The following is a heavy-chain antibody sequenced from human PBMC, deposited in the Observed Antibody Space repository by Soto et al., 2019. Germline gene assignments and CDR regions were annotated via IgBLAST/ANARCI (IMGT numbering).Heavy chain of an antibody. J-gene: IGHJ6*02. D-gene: IGHD6-19*01. CDR1: GGTFSSYA. Sequence: ASVKVSCKASGGTFSSYAISWVRQAPGQGLEWMGGIIPIFGTANYAQKFQGRVTITADESTSTAYMELSSLRSEDTAVYYCARDRGYSSCWALVGYGMDVWGQGTTVTVSS. CDR2: IIPIFGTA. V-gene: IGHV1-69*13. CDR3: ARDRGYSSCWALVGYGMDV.